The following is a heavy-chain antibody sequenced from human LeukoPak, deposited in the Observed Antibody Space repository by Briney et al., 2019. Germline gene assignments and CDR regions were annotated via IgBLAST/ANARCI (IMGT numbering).Heavy chain of an antibody. CDR3: AGGYPGGITETTGSFDY. CDR2: IYYSGST. D-gene: IGHD1-7*01. CDR1: GGSISSSSYY. V-gene: IGHV4-39*07. Sequence: PSETLSLTCTVSGGSISSSSYYWGWIRQPPGKGLEWIGSIYYSGSTYYNPSLKSRVTISVDTSKNQFSLKLSSVTAADTAVYYCAGGYPGGITETTGSFDYWGQGTLVTVSS. J-gene: IGHJ4*02.